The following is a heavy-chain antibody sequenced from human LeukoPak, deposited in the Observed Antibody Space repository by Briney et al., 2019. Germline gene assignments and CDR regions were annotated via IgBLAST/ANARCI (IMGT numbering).Heavy chain of an antibody. CDR1: GFIFSDYY. Sequence: GGSLRLSCVASGFIFSDYYLSWIRQAPGKGLEWVSYISRDGTTIYYADSVKGRFTISRDNAKNSLFLQMSSLRAEDTAVYYCARVGYSYGLNGWGQGTLVTVSS. CDR2: ISRDGTTI. D-gene: IGHD5-18*01. CDR3: ARVGYSYGLNG. J-gene: IGHJ4*02. V-gene: IGHV3-11*01.